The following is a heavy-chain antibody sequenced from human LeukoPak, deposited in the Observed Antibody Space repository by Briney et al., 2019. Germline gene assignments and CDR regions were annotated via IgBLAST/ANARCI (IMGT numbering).Heavy chain of an antibody. CDR2: ISWNSGSI. CDR1: GFIFDDYA. V-gene: IGHV3-9*01. CDR3: VRESSVWSGRGIGRPLDV. D-gene: IGHD3-3*01. Sequence: GGSLRLSCVASGFIFDDYAMHWVRQAPGKGLEWVSGISWNSGSIGYGDSVKGRFTVSRDNAKKSLHLQMNSLTAEDTALYYCVRESSVWSGRGIGRPLDVWGKGTTVTVSS. J-gene: IGHJ6*04.